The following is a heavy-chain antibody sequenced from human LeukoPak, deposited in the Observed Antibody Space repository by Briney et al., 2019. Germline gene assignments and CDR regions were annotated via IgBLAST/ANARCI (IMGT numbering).Heavy chain of an antibody. Sequence: SETLSLTCTISGDSIGSGSQYWNWIRQPAGKGLEWIGRVSISGTTNYNPSLKSRVTISFDTSRNQFYLRLYSVTAADTAVYYCARITVGDYDPDDYWGQGTLVTVSS. CDR3: ARITVGDYDPDDY. D-gene: IGHD4-17*01. CDR2: VSISGTT. CDR1: GDSIGSGSQY. J-gene: IGHJ4*02. V-gene: IGHV4-61*02.